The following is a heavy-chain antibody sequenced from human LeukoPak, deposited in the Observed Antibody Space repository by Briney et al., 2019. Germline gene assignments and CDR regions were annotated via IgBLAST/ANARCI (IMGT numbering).Heavy chain of an antibody. CDR1: GFTFSDYY. Sequence: GGSLRLSCAASGFTFSDYYMSWIRQAPGKGLEWVSSISSSSSYIYYADSVKGRFTISRDNAKNSLYLQMNSLRAEDTAVYYCARTQAAAVAYWGQGTLVTVSS. D-gene: IGHD6-13*01. CDR2: ISSSSSYI. J-gene: IGHJ4*02. CDR3: ARTQAAAVAY. V-gene: IGHV3-11*06.